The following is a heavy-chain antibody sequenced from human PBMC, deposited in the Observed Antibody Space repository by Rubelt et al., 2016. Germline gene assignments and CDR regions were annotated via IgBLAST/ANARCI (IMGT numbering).Heavy chain of an antibody. CDR3: TRNNLWGRDY. Sequence: GGSLRLSCAASGFNVGSSYMSWIRQAPGKGLEWISYIASVGSDYTSYADSVKGRFTISRDNAKNTLYLQMNSLRVEDTAVYYCTRNNLWGRDYWGQGTLVTVSS. V-gene: IGHV3-11*06. D-gene: IGHD7-27*01. CDR2: IASVGSDYT. J-gene: IGHJ4*02. CDR1: GFNVGSSY.